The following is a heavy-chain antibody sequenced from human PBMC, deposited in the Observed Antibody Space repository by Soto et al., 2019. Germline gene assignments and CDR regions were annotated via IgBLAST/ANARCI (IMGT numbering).Heavy chain of an antibody. CDR2: ISNSGGST. Sequence: PGGSLRLSCAASGFTFSSYAMSWVRQAPGKGLEWVSTISNSGGSTYYADSVKGRFTISRDNSKNTLYLQMNSLRAEDTAVYYCATSYGDYVPVYWGQGTRVTVSS. D-gene: IGHD4-17*01. V-gene: IGHV3-23*01. CDR1: GFTFSSYA. J-gene: IGHJ4*02. CDR3: ATSYGDYVPVY.